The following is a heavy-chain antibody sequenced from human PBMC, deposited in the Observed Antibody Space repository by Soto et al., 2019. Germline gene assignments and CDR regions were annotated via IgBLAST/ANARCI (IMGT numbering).Heavy chain of an antibody. V-gene: IGHV4-59*01. Sequence: TLSLACTIRSAYIGGDYWIRTREPPGKGLEWIGYMYNTGSTVYNPSFKSRVTISVDTSKNQFSLKLNSVTAADTAVYYCARDLWGYCGTDCYPLDVWGQGTTVPVS. CDR3: ARDLWGYCGTDCYPLDV. CDR2: MYNTGST. J-gene: IGHJ6*02. D-gene: IGHD2-21*02. CDR1: SAYIGGDY.